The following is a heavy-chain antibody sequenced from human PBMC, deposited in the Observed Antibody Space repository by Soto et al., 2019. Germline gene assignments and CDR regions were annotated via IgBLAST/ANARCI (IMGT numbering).Heavy chain of an antibody. J-gene: IGHJ5*02. CDR3: VRDGTKTLRDWFDP. V-gene: IGHV4-4*07. CDR2: IYATGTT. Sequence: QVQLQESGPGLVKPSETLSLTCTVSGASISGFYWSWIRKSAGKGLEWIGRIYATGTTDYNPSLKSRVMMSVDTSQKQFSLKLRSVTATDTVAYYRVRDGTKTLRDWFDPSGQGISVTVSS. D-gene: IGHD1-1*01. CDR1: GASISGFY.